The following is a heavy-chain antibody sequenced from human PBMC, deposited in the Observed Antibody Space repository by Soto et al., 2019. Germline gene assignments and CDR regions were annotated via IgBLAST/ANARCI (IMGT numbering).Heavy chain of an antibody. V-gene: IGHV1-18*04. D-gene: IGHD3-10*01. CDR1: GYTFTSYG. Sequence: QVQLVQSGAEVKKPGASVKVSCKASGYTFTSYGISWVRQAPGQGLEWMGGISAYNGNTDYAQKLQGRVTMTTDTTTSTAYMELRSLRSDDTAVYYCARESYYGSGSYYYYFDYWGQGTLVTVSS. J-gene: IGHJ4*02. CDR2: ISAYNGNT. CDR3: ARESYYGSGSYYYYFDY.